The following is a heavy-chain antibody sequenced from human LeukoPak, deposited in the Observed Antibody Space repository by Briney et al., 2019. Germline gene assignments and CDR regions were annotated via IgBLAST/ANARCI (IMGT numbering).Heavy chain of an antibody. Sequence: SETLSLTCTVSGGSISSSSYYWGWIRQPPGKGLEWIGSIYYSGSTYYNPSLKSRVTISVDTSKNQFSLKLSSVTAADTAVYYCARIKVEMATIIDYWGRGTLVTVSS. J-gene: IGHJ4*02. CDR2: IYYSGST. CDR1: GGSISSSSYY. D-gene: IGHD5-24*01. CDR3: ARIKVEMATIIDY. V-gene: IGHV4-39*07.